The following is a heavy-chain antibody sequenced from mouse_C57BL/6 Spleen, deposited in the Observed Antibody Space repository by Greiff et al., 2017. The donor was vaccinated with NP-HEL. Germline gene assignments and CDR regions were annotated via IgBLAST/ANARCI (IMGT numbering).Heavy chain of an antibody. CDR1: GYSFTGYY. CDR2: INPSTGGT. Sequence: VQLQQSGPELVKPGASVKISCKASGYSFTGYYMNWVKQSPEKSLEWIGEINPSTGGTTYNQKFKAKATLTVDKSSSTAYMQLKSLTSEDSAVYYCARRDDYEGMDYWGQGTSVTVSS. CDR3: ARRDDYEGMDY. D-gene: IGHD2-4*01. V-gene: IGHV1-42*01. J-gene: IGHJ4*01.